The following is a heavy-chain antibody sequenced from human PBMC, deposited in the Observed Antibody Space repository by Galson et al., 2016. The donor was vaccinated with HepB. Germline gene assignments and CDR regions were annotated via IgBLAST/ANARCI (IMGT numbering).Heavy chain of an antibody. Sequence: SLRLSCAASGFNFGGHGMHWVRQAPGRGLEWVAVISRDERDKQYGDSVKGRFTVSRDNSRNTLFLQMNSLRVEDTAIYYCSKLDCGRGCPTDYWGQGTLVTVSS. CDR2: ISRDERDK. V-gene: IGHV3-30*18. CDR1: GFNFGGHG. CDR3: SKLDCGRGCPTDY. J-gene: IGHJ4*02. D-gene: IGHD2-21*02.